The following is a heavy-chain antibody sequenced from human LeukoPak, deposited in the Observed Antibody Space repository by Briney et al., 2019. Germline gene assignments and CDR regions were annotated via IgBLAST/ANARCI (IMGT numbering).Heavy chain of an antibody. J-gene: IGHJ3*01. Sequence: GGSLRLSCAASGFTFTTYWMAWVRQAPGKGLEWVANIKRDGSVKYYVDSVKDRFTISRDNAKNSLYLQMNSLRAEDTALYYCVRDLSPAYGGHYYDAFDFWGQGTMVTVSS. D-gene: IGHD2-21*01. CDR2: IKRDGSVK. CDR1: GFTFTTYW. V-gene: IGHV3-7*01. CDR3: VRDLSPAYGGHYYDAFDF.